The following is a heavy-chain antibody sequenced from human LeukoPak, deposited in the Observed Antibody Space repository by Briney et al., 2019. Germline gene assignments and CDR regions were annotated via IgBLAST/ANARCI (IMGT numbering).Heavy chain of an antibody. CDR1: GFTFSSYA. Sequence: GGSLRLSCAASGFTFSSYAMSWVRQAPGKGLEWISVIYSGGSTYYADSLEGRFTISRDNAKNSLYLQMSNLRAEDTAVYFCARGGGLDVWGQGATVTVSS. D-gene: IGHD3-16*01. J-gene: IGHJ6*02. CDR2: IYSGGST. V-gene: IGHV3-23*03. CDR3: ARGGGLDV.